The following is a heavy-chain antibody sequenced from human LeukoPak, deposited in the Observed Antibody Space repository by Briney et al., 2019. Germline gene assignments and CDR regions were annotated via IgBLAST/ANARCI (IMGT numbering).Heavy chain of an antibody. CDR2: ISYDGSNK. D-gene: IGHD4-17*01. CDR1: GFTLSSYG. J-gene: IGHJ4*02. Sequence: GGSLRLSCAASGFTLSSYGMHWVRQAPGKGLEWVAVISYDGSNKYYADSVKGRFTISRDNSKNTLYLQMNSLRAEDTAVYYCAKSLPGVTTLDYWGQGTLVTVSS. CDR3: AKSLPGVTTLDY. V-gene: IGHV3-30*18.